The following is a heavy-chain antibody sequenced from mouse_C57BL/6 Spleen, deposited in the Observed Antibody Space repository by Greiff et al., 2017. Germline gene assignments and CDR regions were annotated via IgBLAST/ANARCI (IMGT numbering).Heavy chain of an antibody. CDR3: ARHGGVVATGLDD. D-gene: IGHD1-1*01. Sequence: EVQLVESGGDLVKPGGSLKLSCAASGFTFSSYGMSWVRQTPDKRLEWVATISSGGSYTYYPDSVKGRFTISRDNAKNTLYLQMSSLKSEDTAMYYCARHGGVVATGLDDWGKGTTLTVSS. CDR2: ISSGGSYT. J-gene: IGHJ2*01. CDR1: GFTFSSYG. V-gene: IGHV5-6*01.